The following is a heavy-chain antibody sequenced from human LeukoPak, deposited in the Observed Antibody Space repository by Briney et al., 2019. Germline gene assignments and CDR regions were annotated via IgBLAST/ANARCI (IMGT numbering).Heavy chain of an antibody. CDR2: IYSSGST. CDR3: AREYCTRTSCYFDY. J-gene: IGHJ4*02. CDR1: GGSSNNYY. V-gene: IGHV4-59*01. D-gene: IGHD2-2*01. Sequence: SETLSLTCTVSGGSSNNYYWTWIRQPPGKGLEGIGYIYSSGSTNYNPSLKSRVTLSVDTSKNQFSLKLSSVTAADTAMYYCAREYCTRTSCYFDYWGQGTLVTVSS.